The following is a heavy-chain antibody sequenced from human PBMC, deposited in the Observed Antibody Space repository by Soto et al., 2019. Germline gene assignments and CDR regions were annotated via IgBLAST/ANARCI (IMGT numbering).Heavy chain of an antibody. CDR3: ARGPPPYSSSIWFDP. CDR2: IIPIFGTA. J-gene: IGHJ5*02. V-gene: IGHV1-69*13. CDR1: GGTFSSYA. Sequence: VASVKVSCKASGGTFSSYAISWVRQAPGQGLEWMGGIIPIFGTANYAQKFQGRVTITADESTSTAYMELSSLRSEDTAVYYCARGPPPYSSSIWFDPWGQGTLVTVSS. D-gene: IGHD6-6*01.